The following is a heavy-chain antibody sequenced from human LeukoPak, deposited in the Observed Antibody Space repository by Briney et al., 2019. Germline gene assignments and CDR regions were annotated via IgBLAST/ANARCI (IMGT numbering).Heavy chain of an antibody. V-gene: IGHV4-34*01. Sequence: SETLSLTCAVYGGSFSGYDWSWIRQPPGKGLEWIGEINHSGSTNYNPSLKSRVTISVDTSKNQFFLKLSSVTAADTAVYYCACNVDTAIDPGSAPYYYYGMDVWGQGTTVTVSS. CDR3: ACNVDTAIDPGSAPYYYYGMDV. CDR1: GGSFSGYD. D-gene: IGHD5-18*01. J-gene: IGHJ6*02. CDR2: INHSGST.